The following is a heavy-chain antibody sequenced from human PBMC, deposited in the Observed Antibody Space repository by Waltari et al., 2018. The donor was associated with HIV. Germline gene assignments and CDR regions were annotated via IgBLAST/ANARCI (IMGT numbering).Heavy chain of an antibody. CDR2: ISGSGGST. Sequence: EVQLLESGGGLVQPGGSLRLSCAASGFTLSNYAMSWVRQATGKGLEWVSSISGSGGSTYYADSVKGRFTVSRDNSKDTLFLQMNSLRAEDTALYYCAKEGIIVITDAFDIWGQGTMVIVSS. CDR1: GFTLSNYA. V-gene: IGHV3-23*01. D-gene: IGHD3-22*01. J-gene: IGHJ3*02. CDR3: AKEGIIVITDAFDI.